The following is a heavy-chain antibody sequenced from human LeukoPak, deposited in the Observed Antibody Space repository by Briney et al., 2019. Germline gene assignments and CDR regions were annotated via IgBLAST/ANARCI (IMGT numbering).Heavy chain of an antibody. CDR2: ISPSGEIT. Sequence: GGSLRLSCAASGFTFSSYGMNWVRQAPGKGLEWVSGISPSGEITYYTDSVKGRFTISRDNSKHTVSLQMNSLRGEDTAVYYCAKDDAWGRYKDWGQGTLVTVSS. V-gene: IGHV3-23*01. CDR3: AKDDAWGRYKD. CDR1: GFTFSSYG. D-gene: IGHD3-16*01. J-gene: IGHJ1*01.